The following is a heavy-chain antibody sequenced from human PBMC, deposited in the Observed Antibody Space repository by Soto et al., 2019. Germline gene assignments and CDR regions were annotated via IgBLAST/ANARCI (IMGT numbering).Heavy chain of an antibody. V-gene: IGHV3-23*01. CDR3: AKSDSSWPYYYYFMDV. Sequence: GALRLSCAASGFTFSSYAMSWVRQAPGKGLEWVSAISGSGGRTYYADSVKGRFTISRDNSKNTLYLQMNSLRAEDTAVYYCAKSDSSWPYYYYFMDVWGTGTTVTVSS. CDR2: ISGSGGRT. D-gene: IGHD6-13*01. CDR1: GFTFSSYA. J-gene: IGHJ6*03.